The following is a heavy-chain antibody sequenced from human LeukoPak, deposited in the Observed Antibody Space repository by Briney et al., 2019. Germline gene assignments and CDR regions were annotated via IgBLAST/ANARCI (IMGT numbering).Heavy chain of an antibody. CDR3: VRHPRGGPYFDY. D-gene: IGHD3-16*01. J-gene: IGHJ4*02. CDR2: IYYSGST. Sequence: RASETLSLTCSVSGGSVSSANYYWSWVRQPPGKGLEWIGYIYYSGSTTYNPSLKSRVTISVDTSKNQFSLKLTSVTAAGTGVYYCVRHPRGGPYFDYWGQGTLVTVSS. CDR1: GGSVSSANYY. V-gene: IGHV4-61*01.